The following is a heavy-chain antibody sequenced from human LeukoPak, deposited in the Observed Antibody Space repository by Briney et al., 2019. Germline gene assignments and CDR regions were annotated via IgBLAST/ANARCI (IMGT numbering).Heavy chain of an antibody. D-gene: IGHD4-23*01. CDR3: ARDGGTSKRDAFDI. CDR2: ISYTGST. J-gene: IGHJ3*02. V-gene: IGHV4-59*01. CDR1: GGSISNYY. Sequence: SETLSLTCTVSGGSISNYYWSWIRQPPGKGLEWIGYISYTGSTTYNPSLKSRATISVDTSKNQFSLKLSSVTAADTAVYYCARDGGTSKRDAFDIWGQGTMVTVSS.